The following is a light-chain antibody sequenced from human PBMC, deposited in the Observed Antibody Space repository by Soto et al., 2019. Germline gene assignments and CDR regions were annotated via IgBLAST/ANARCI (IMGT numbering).Light chain of an antibody. CDR3: GSYTSSSTLV. CDR2: DVS. J-gene: IGLJ3*02. Sequence: QSVLTQPASVSGSPGQSITISCTGTSSDVGGYNYVSWYQQHPGKAPKLMIYDVSNRPSGVSNRFSGSKSGNTASLTISGLQAEDEADYYCGSYTSSSTLVFGGGTQLT. V-gene: IGLV2-14*01. CDR1: SSDVGGYNY.